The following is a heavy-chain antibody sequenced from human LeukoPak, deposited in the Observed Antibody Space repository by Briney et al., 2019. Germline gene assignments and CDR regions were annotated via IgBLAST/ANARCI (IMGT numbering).Heavy chain of an antibody. CDR3: ARVGGRYDSSGSYFDY. CDR2: IIPILGTA. V-gene: IGHV1-69*13. CDR1: GGTFSSYA. J-gene: IGHJ4*02. Sequence: ASVKVSCKASGGTFSSYAISWVRQAPGQGLEWMGGIIPILGTANYAQKFQGRVTITADESTSTAYMELSSLRSEDTAVYYCARVGGRYDSSGSYFDYWGQGTLVTVSS. D-gene: IGHD3-22*01.